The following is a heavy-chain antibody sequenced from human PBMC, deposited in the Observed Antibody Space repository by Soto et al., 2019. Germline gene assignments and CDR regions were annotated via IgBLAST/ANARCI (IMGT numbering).Heavy chain of an antibody. Sequence: QVQLVQSGAEVKKPGASVKVSCKASGYTFTSYGISWVRQAPGQGLEWMGWISASNGHTNYAQKLQGRVTMTTDSSASTASMELRSLRCDDTSVYYCARARGRGTWGEARRDENYYYYGMDVWGHGTTVTVSS. D-gene: IGHD3-10*01. J-gene: IGHJ6*02. CDR1: GYTFTSYG. CDR2: ISASNGHT. V-gene: IGHV1-18*01. CDR3: ARARGRGTWGEARRDENYYYYGMDV.